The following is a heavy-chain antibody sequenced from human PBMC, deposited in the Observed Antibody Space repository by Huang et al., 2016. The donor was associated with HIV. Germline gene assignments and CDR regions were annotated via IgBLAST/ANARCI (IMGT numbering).Heavy chain of an antibody. CDR2: IKQDESEI. CDR3: ATKTAGMDI. CDR1: TFTFGAYW. Sequence: VESGGRSVQPGGSIKLSCVGSTFTFGAYWMSWVRQPPGKGVEGGAKIKQDESEIYYVDSVKGRFNISRDNSRKVLFLEMDDLRVEDTAIYFCATKTAGMDIWGQGTTVTVSS. J-gene: IGHJ6*02. V-gene: IGHV3-7*01. D-gene: IGHD1-7*01.